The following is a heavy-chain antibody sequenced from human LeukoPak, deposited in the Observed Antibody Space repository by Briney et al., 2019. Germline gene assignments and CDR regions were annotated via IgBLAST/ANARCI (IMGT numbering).Heavy chain of an antibody. J-gene: IGHJ3*02. CDR1: GFTFSSYW. CDR3: ASPRGGLDAFDI. V-gene: IGHV3-7*01. D-gene: IGHD3-16*01. CDR2: IKQDGSEK. Sequence: GGSLRLSCAASGFTFSSYWMSWVRQAPGKGLGWVANIKQDGSEKYYVDSVKGRFTISRDNAKNSLYLQMNSLRAEDTAVYYCASPRGGLDAFDIWGQGTMVTVSS.